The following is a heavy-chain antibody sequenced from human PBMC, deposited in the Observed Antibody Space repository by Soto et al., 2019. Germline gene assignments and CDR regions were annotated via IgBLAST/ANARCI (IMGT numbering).Heavy chain of an antibody. CDR3: TRGPPRVQWFDP. V-gene: IGHV4-61*01. Sequence: SETLSLTCTVSGGAVSSGTYYWSWIRQPPGKGLEWIGHIYSTGSTNYNPSLKSRVTMSLDTSRNQFSLKLSSVTAADTAVYYCTRGPPRVQWFDPWGLGTLVTVSS. CDR2: IYSTGST. J-gene: IGHJ5*02. CDR1: GGAVSSGTYY.